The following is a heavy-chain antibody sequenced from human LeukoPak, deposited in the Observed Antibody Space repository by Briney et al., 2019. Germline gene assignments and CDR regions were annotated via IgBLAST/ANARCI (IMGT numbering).Heavy chain of an antibody. CDR3: ARSFLGDWYFDL. D-gene: IGHD1-26*01. CDR2: IYYSGST. J-gene: IGHJ2*01. Sequence: SETLSPTCTVSGGSISSYYWSWIRQPPGMGLEWIGCIYYSGSTNYNPSLKSRVTISVGTSKDQFSLRLTSVTAADTAVYYCARSFLGDWYFDLWGRGTLVTVSS. V-gene: IGHV4-59*01. CDR1: GGSISSYY.